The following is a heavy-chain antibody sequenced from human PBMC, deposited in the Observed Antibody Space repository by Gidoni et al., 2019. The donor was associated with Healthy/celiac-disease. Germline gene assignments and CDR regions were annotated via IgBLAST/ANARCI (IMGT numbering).Heavy chain of an antibody. CDR1: GGSISRSSYY. CDR2: IYYSGST. J-gene: IGHJ4*02. V-gene: IGHV4-39*01. CDR3: ARHLGYSSGWYGLFDY. D-gene: IGHD6-19*01. Sequence: QLQLQESGPGLVKPSETLSLTCTVSGGSISRSSYYWGWIRQPPGKGLAWIGSIYYSGSTYYNPSLKSRVTISVDTSKNQFSLKLSSVTAADTAVYYCARHLGYSSGWYGLFDYWGQGTLVTVSS.